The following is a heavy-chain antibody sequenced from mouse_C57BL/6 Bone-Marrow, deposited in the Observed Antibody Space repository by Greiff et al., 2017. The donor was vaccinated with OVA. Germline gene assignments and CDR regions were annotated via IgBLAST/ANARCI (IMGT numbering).Heavy chain of an antibody. J-gene: IGHJ4*01. V-gene: IGHV1-39*01. Sequence: VQLQQSGPELVKPGASVKISCKASGYSFTDYNMNWVKQSNGKSLEWIGVINPNYGTNSYNQKFKGKATLTVDQSSITAYMQLNSLTSEDSAVYYCAKGGTTVVKYYAMDYWGQGTSVTVSS. CDR3: AKGGTTVVKYYAMDY. CDR2: INPNYGTN. CDR1: GYSFTDYN. D-gene: IGHD1-1*01.